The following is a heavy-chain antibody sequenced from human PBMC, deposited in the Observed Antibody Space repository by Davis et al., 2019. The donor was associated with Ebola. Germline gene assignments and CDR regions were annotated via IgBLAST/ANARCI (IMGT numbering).Heavy chain of an antibody. CDR3: LGDYYDSSGLPHDY. CDR2: VSYDGSIK. Sequence: GGSLRLSCAASGFSFSDYGMHWVRQAPGKGLEWVAVVSYDGSIKYYVDSVKGRFTISRDNSHNTLFLQMNSLRAEDTAVYHCLGDYYDSSGLPHDYWGQGTLVVVSS. D-gene: IGHD3-22*01. CDR1: GFSFSDYG. V-gene: IGHV3-30*03. J-gene: IGHJ4*02.